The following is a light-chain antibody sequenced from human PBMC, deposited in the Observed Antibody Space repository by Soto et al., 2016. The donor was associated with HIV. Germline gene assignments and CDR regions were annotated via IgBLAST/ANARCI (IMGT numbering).Light chain of an antibody. CDR2: SIS. CDR3: MQGIQAIT. V-gene: IGKV2-28*01. Sequence: DIVMTQSPLSLPVTPGEPASISCRSSQSLLHTNGNTFLDWYLQKPGQSPHLLIYSISTRASGVPDRFSGSGSGTDFTLKISRVEAEDVGVYYCMQGIQAITFGQGDTTGDQT. CDR1: QSLLHTNGNTF. J-gene: IGKJ5*01.